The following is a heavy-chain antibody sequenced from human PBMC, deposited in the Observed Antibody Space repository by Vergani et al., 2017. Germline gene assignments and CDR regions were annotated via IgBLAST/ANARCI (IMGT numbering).Heavy chain of an antibody. D-gene: IGHD3-22*01. Sequence: QVQLQESGPGLVKPSETLSLTCTVSGGSISSYYWSWIRQPPGKGLEWIGYIYYRWSTNYNPSLKSRVTISVDTSKNQFSLKLSSVTAADTAVYYCARHVPRGYYYDSSGPPNWFQHWGQGTLVTVSS. J-gene: IGHJ1*01. V-gene: IGHV4-59*08. CDR1: GGSISSYY. CDR2: IYYRWST. CDR3: ARHVPRGYYYDSSGPPNWFQH.